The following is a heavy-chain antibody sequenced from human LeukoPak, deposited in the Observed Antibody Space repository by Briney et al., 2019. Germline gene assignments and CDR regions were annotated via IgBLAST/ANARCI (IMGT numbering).Heavy chain of an antibody. CDR1: GYSISSGYY. Sequence: PSETLSLTCAVSGYSISSGYYWGWIRQPPGKGLEWIGSIYHSGSTYYNPSLKSRVTISVDTSKNQFSLKLSSVTAADTAVYYCARLGELQLFDYRGQGTLVTVSS. D-gene: IGHD1-7*01. CDR3: ARLGELQLFDY. CDR2: IYHSGST. J-gene: IGHJ4*02. V-gene: IGHV4-38-2*01.